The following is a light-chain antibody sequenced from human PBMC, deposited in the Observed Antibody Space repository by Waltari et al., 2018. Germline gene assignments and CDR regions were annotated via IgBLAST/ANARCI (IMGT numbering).Light chain of an antibody. V-gene: IGKV4-1*01. CDR1: QSILYSSNNKNC. J-gene: IGKJ5*01. CDR2: WAS. CDR3: QQYLSSPIT. Sequence: DIVMTQSPDSLAVSLGERATINCKSSQSILYSSNNKNCLGWFQQKPGQPPKLLIHWASTRVSGVPDRFSCSGCGTDLSLTISSLQAEDVAVYYCQQYLSSPITFGQGTRLEI.